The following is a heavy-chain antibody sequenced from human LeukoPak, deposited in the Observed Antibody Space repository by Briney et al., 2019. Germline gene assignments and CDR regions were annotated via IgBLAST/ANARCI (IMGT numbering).Heavy chain of an antibody. CDR1: GYTFTSYG. D-gene: IGHD2-15*01. J-gene: IGHJ5*02. Sequence: ASVKVSCKASGYTFTSYGISWVRQAPGQGLEWMGWISAYNGNTSYAQKLQGRVTMTTDTSTSTAYMELRSLRSDDTAVYYCARVDTAGYCSGGSCRWFDLWGQGTLVTVSS. CDR2: ISAYNGNT. V-gene: IGHV1-18*01. CDR3: ARVDTAGYCSGGSCRWFDL.